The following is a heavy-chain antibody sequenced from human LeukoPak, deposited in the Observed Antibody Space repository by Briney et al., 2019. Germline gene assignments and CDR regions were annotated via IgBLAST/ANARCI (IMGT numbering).Heavy chain of an antibody. CDR2: IYTSGTT. D-gene: IGHD3-22*01. CDR1: GGSISGYY. Sequence: NPSETLSLTCTVSGGSISGYYWSWIRQPAGKGLEWIGRIYTSGTTHDNPSLKSRVTMSVDTSKNQVSLKVSSVTAADTAVYYCARGRYDSSGYYSGGPEYYFDYWGQGTLVTVSS. J-gene: IGHJ4*02. V-gene: IGHV4-4*07. CDR3: ARGRYDSSGYYSGGPEYYFDY.